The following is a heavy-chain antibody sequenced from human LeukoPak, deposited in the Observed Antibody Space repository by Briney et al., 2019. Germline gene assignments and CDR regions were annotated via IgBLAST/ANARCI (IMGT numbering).Heavy chain of an antibody. V-gene: IGHV4-4*07. CDR3: ARVVSGVLLGGNYYYYYMDV. CDR1: GGPITTYY. D-gene: IGHD3-10*01. Sequence: PSETLSLTCTVSGGPITTYYLSWIRQSAGKGLEWIGRIYTSGSTNYNPSLKSRVTMSVDTSKNQFSLKLSSVTAADTAVYYCARVVSGVLLGGNYYYYYMDVWGKGTTVTISS. CDR2: IYTSGST. J-gene: IGHJ6*03.